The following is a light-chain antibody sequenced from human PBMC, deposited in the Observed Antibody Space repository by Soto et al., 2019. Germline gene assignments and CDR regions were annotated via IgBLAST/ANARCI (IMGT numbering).Light chain of an antibody. J-gene: IGLJ1*01. Sequence: QSALTQPPSVSWAPGQRVTISCTGSSSNIGAGYDVHWYQQLPGTAPKLLIYGNSNRPSGVPDRFSGSKSGTSASLAITGLQAEDEADYYCQSYDSSLPYVFGTGTKVTVL. CDR3: QSYDSSLPYV. CDR1: SSNIGAGYD. CDR2: GNS. V-gene: IGLV1-40*01.